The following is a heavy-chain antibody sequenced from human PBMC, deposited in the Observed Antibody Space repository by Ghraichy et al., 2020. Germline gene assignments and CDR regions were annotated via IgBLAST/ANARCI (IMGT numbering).Heavy chain of an antibody. J-gene: IGHJ4*02. CDR2: ISASGGST. CDR3: ARRRGSSTSCIDY. D-gene: IGHD2-2*01. Sequence: GGSLRLSCVASEFAFSSYSMSWVRQAPGKGLEWVSGISASGGSTYDADSVKGRFTISRDNSENTLYLEMNSLRADDTAVYYCARRRGSSTSCIDYWGQGTLVTVSS. V-gene: IGHV3-23*01. CDR1: EFAFSSYS.